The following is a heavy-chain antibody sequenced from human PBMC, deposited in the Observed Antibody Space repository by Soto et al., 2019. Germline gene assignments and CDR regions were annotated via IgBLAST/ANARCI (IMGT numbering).Heavy chain of an antibody. CDR2: IKQDGSEK. CDR1: GFTFRNYW. V-gene: IGHV3-7*01. CDR3: ARAYIVATIGYYYGMDV. D-gene: IGHD5-12*01. J-gene: IGHJ6*02. Sequence: GGSLRLSCAASGFTFRNYWMSWVRQAPGKGLEWVATIKQDGSEKDYVDSVKGRFTISRDNAKNSLYLQMNSLRAEDTAVYYCARAYIVATIGYYYGMDVWGQGTTVTVSS.